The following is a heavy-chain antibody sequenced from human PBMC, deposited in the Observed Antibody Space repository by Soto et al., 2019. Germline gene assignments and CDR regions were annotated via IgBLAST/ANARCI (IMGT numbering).Heavy chain of an antibody. V-gene: IGHV1-8*01. J-gene: IGHJ6*02. CDR1: GYTFTSYD. CDR2: MNPNRGNT. Sequence: QVQLVQSGAEVKKPGASVKVSCKASGYTFTSYDINWVRQATGQGLEWMGWMNPNRGNTGYAQKIQCRVTRNRNTCVCTAYMELSSRRSEDTAGYYCASHQVNGMDVWGQETTVTVSS. D-gene: IGHD2-2*01. CDR3: ASHQVNGMDV.